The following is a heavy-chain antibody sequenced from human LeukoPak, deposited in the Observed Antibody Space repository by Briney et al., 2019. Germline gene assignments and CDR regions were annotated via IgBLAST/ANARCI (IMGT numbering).Heavy chain of an antibody. J-gene: IGHJ1*01. V-gene: IGHV3-74*01. D-gene: IGHD3-9*01. CDR1: GFTFSDYW. CDR2: INSDGSST. CDR3: ARGDNRYKKLAH. Sequence: GGSLRLSCAASGFTFSDYWMHWVRQAPDEGLVWVSRINSDGSSTNYADSVKGRFTISRDNAKSTLYLHMNSLRAEDTAIYYGARGDNRYKKLAHWGQGRLVTVSS.